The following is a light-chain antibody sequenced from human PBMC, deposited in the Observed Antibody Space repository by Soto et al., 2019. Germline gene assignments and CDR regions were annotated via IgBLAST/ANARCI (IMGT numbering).Light chain of an antibody. CDR1: QDISNY. CDR3: QQYDNLPP. V-gene: IGKV1-33*01. CDR2: DAS. J-gene: IGKJ4*01. Sequence: IQMTQSPSSLSASVGDRVTITCQASQDISNYLNWYKQKPGKAPKLLIYDASNLETGVPSRFSGSGSGTDFTFTIRSLKPEDIATYYCQQYDNLPPFGGGTKVDIK.